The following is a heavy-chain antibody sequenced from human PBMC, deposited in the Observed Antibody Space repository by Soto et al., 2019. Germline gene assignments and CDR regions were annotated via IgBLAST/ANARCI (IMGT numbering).Heavy chain of an antibody. D-gene: IGHD5-18*01. CDR2: ISGSSSSTI. V-gene: IGHV3-48*01. CDR3: ARDYSSYGPFAY. CDR1: GFTFSSYA. J-gene: IGHJ4*02. Sequence: GGSLRLSCAASGFTFSSYALSWVRQAPGKGLEWVSGISGSSSSTIYYADSVKGRFTISRDNAKNSLYLQMNSLRAEDTAVYYCARDYSSYGPFAYRGQGTLVTVSS.